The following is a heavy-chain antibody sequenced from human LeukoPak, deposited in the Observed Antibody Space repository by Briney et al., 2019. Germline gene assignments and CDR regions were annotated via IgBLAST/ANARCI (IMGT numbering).Heavy chain of an antibody. CDR3: VRDSVSMVRGVIINYYGMDV. J-gene: IGHJ6*04. D-gene: IGHD3-10*01. V-gene: IGHV6-1*01. CDR1: GDSVSSNSAA. CDR2: TYYKSKWYN. Sequence: SQTLSLTCAISGDSVSSNSAAWNWIRQSPSRGLEWLGRTYYKSKWYNDYAVSVKSRITINPDTSKNQFSLQLNSVTPEDTAVYYCVRDSVSMVRGVIINYYGMDVWGKGTTVTVSS.